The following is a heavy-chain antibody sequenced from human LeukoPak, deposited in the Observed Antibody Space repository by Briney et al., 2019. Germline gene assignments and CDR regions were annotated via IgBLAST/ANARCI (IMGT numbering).Heavy chain of an antibody. Sequence: PGGSLRLSCAASGSTFDGYGMSWVRQAPGKGLEWVSGINWNGGSTGYADSVKGRSTISRDNAKNSLYLQMNSLRAEDTALYYCARDPGSPRYCSSTSCYLYYWGQGTLVTVSS. CDR2: INWNGGST. CDR3: ARDPGSPRYCSSTSCYLYY. D-gene: IGHD2-2*01. CDR1: GSTFDGYG. V-gene: IGHV3-20*04. J-gene: IGHJ4*02.